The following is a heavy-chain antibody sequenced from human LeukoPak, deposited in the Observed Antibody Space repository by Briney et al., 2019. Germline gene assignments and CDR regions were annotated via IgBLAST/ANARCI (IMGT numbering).Heavy chain of an antibody. CDR2: ISAYNGNT. Sequence: ASVKVSCKASGYTFTSYGISWVRQAPGQGLEWMGWISAYNGNTHYAQKLQGRVTMTTDTSTSTAYMELRSLRSDDTAVHYCARDLRAVAGTDPLTFDYWGQGTLVTVSS. CDR1: GYTFTSYG. J-gene: IGHJ4*02. V-gene: IGHV1-18*01. D-gene: IGHD6-19*01. CDR3: ARDLRAVAGTDPLTFDY.